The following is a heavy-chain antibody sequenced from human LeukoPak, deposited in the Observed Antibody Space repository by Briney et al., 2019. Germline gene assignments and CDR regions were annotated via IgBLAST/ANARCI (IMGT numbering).Heavy chain of an antibody. CDR2: INQGGSDK. D-gene: IGHD1-14*01. Sequence: PGGSLRLSCPASVFTLSGHWMSWLRQAPGKGLEWVANINQGGSDKYYVDSVKGRFTISRDNANNLLYLQMNSLRGEDTAVYYCTRDRSRAEDDWGQGTLVTVSS. J-gene: IGHJ4*02. CDR1: VFTLSGHW. V-gene: IGHV3-7*01. CDR3: TRDRSRAEDD.